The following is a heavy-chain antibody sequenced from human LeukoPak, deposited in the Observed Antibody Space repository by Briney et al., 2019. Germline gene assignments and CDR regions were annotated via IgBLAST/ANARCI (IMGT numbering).Heavy chain of an antibody. CDR3: ARADWDTAMIDY. V-gene: IGHV3-74*01. CDR1: GFTFSSYW. Sequence: QAGGSLRLSCAASGFTFSSYWMHWVRQAPGKGLVWVSRINSDGSSTSYADSVKGRFTISRDNAKNSLYLQMNSLRAEDTAVYYCARADWDTAMIDYWGQGTLVTVSS. CDR2: INSDGSST. J-gene: IGHJ4*02. D-gene: IGHD5-18*01.